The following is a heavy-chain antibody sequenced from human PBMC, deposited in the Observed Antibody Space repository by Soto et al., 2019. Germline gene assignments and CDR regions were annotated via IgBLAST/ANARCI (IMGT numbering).Heavy chain of an antibody. CDR2: MWYDGSHA. CDR1: GFTFSSYT. CDR3: ARGGDIVTTTRYFDY. D-gene: IGHD3-9*01. J-gene: IGHJ4*01. Sequence: PGGSLRLSCTTSGFTFSSYTMHWVRQAPGKGPGWVALMWYDGSHAEYLESVKGRFTISRDNSKSTLYLQMNSLRVEDTALFYCARGGDIVTTTRYFDYWGQGTLVTVSS. V-gene: IGHV3-33*01.